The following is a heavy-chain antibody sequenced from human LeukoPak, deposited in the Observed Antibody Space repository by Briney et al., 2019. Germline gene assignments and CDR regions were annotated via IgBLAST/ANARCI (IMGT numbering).Heavy chain of an antibody. Sequence: PSETLSLTCTVSGGSDRSGSYYWSWIRQPPGKGLECIGYISYSGSTNYNPSLKSRVTISVDTSKSQFSLKLSPVTAADTAVYYCARGYSGNSSSSVYDYWGQGTLVTVSS. J-gene: IGHJ4*02. V-gene: IGHV4-61*01. D-gene: IGHD6-6*01. CDR1: GGSDRSGSYY. CDR3: ARGYSGNSSSSVYDY. CDR2: ISYSGST.